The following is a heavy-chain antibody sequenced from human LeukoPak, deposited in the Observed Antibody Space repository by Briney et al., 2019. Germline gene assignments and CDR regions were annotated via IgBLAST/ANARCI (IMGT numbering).Heavy chain of an antibody. CDR1: GGSISSGSYY. J-gene: IGHJ5*02. V-gene: IGHV4-61*02. CDR2: IYTSGST. D-gene: IGHD3-10*01. CDR3: ARGRFGDWFDP. Sequence: PSQTLSLTCTVSGGSISSGSYYWSWIRQPAGKGLEWIGRIYTSGSTNYNPSLKSRVTISVDTSKNQFSLNLSSVTSADTAVYYCARGRFGDWFDPWGQGTLVTVSS.